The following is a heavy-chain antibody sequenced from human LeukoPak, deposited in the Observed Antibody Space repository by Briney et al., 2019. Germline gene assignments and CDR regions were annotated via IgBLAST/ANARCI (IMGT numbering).Heavy chain of an antibody. J-gene: IGHJ3*01. D-gene: IGHD3-16*01. CDR3: ARRWVYDKRAFDA. Sequence: SETLSLTCTVSGGSISGTYYWSWIRQPPGKGLEWVGYIYYTGTTYSNPSLKSRVTISLDTSKNQFSLNLSAVTAADTPVYYCARRWVYDKRAFDAWGQGTMVTVSS. CDR1: GGSISGTYY. CDR2: IYYTGTT. V-gene: IGHV4-59*08.